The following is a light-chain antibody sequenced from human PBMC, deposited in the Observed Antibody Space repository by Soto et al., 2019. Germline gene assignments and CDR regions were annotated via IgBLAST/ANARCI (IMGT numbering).Light chain of an antibody. CDR3: SSYTSGGNYV. Sequence: QSALTQPASVSGSPGQSVAISCTGTSSDVAAYNFVSWYQQHPGKAPKLMVFDVSNRPSGVSDRFSGSTSGNTASLTISGLQAEDEADYYCSSYTSGGNYVFGTGTKLTVL. V-gene: IGLV2-14*01. J-gene: IGLJ1*01. CDR1: SSDVAAYNF. CDR2: DVS.